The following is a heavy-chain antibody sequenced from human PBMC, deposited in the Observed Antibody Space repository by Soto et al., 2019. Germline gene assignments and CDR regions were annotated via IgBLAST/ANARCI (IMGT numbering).Heavy chain of an antibody. V-gene: IGHV6-1*01. CDR1: GDSVSSNSAA. J-gene: IGHJ6*02. CDR3: ARDARSYGSGSYYAFPENYYYGMDV. CDR2: TYYRSKWYN. Sequence: PSQTLSLTCAISGDSVSSNSAAWNWIRQCPSRGLEWLGRTYYRSKWYNDYAVSVKSRITINPDTSKNQFSLQLNSVTPEDTAVYYCARDARSYGSGSYYAFPENYYYGMDVWGQGTTVTVSS. D-gene: IGHD3-10*01.